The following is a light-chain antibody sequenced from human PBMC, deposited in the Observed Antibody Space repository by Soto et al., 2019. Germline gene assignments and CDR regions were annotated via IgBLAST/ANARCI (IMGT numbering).Light chain of an antibody. CDR1: QSVSSSH. J-gene: IGKJ1*01. Sequence: EIVLTQSPGTLSLSLGERATLSCRASQSVSSSHLAWYQQKPGQAPRLIIYAASSRATGIPDRFSGSGSGTDFTITISRLEPEDFAVYYCQQYGSSPRTFGQGTKVEIK. CDR3: QQYGSSPRT. CDR2: AAS. V-gene: IGKV3-20*01.